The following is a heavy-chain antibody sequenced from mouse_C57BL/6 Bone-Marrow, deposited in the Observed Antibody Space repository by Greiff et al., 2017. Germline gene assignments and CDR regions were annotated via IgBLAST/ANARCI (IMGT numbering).Heavy chain of an antibody. CDR3: TRDGSYYYAMYY. CDR1: GYTFTDYE. V-gene: IGHV1-15*01. D-gene: IGHD2-3*01. CDR2: IDPETGGT. Sequence: LQESGAELVRPGASVTLSCKASGYTFTDYEMHWVKQTPVHGLEWIGAIDPETGGTAYNQKFKGKAILTADKSSSTAYMELRSLTSEDSAVYYCTRDGSYYYAMYYWGQGTSVTGSS. J-gene: IGHJ4*01.